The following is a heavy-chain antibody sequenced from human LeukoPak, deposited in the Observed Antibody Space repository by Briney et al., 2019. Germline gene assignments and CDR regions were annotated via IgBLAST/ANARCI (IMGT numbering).Heavy chain of an antibody. Sequence: ASVKVSCKASGYIFTGYGISWVRQAPGQGLEWMGGIIPIFGTANYAQKFQGRVTITADESTSTAYMELSSLRSEDTAVYYCARGHRYQLLVGTFDYWGQGTLVTVSS. CDR1: GYIFTGYG. CDR3: ARGHRYQLLVGTFDY. J-gene: IGHJ4*02. V-gene: IGHV1-69*13. D-gene: IGHD2-2*01. CDR2: IIPIFGTA.